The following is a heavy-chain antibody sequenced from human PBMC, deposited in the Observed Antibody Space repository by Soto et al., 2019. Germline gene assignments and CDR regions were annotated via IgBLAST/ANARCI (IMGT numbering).Heavy chain of an antibody. V-gene: IGHV3-30*18. J-gene: IGHJ4*02. Sequence: GGSLRLSCAASGFTFSAYGMHWVRQAPGKGLEREAVISNDGNNKYHADSVKGRFTISRDNSKNTLYLQMNSLRAEDTAVYYCAKDSGRGSADYYFDYWGQGTLVTVSS. D-gene: IGHD3-10*01. CDR1: GFTFSAYG. CDR3: AKDSGRGSADYYFDY. CDR2: ISNDGNNK.